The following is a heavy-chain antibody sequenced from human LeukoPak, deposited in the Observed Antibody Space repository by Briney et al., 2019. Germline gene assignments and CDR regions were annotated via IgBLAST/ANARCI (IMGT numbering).Heavy chain of an antibody. J-gene: IGHJ4*02. CDR2: IYYSGSS. Sequence: PSETLSLTCTVSGGSISSSSYYWGWIRQPPGKGLEWIVSIYYSGSSYYNPSLKSLVTISVDTSKNQFSLKLSSVTVADTAVYYCARAIFGVVTYYFDYWGQGTLVTVSS. CDR1: GGSISSSSYY. CDR3: ARAIFGVVTYYFDY. V-gene: IGHV4-39*07. D-gene: IGHD3-3*01.